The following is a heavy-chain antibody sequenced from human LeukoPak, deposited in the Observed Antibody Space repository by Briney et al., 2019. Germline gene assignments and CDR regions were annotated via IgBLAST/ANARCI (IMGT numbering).Heavy chain of an antibody. Sequence: PGGSLRLSCAASGFTFSNVWMSWVRQAPGKGLEWVARIKIKSDGGTTDYAAPVKDRFTISRDDSKNTLYLQMNSLKTEDTAVYSWARDRAISVRGYSYVDAFDIGGKGKMVTVSS. J-gene: IGHJ3*02. D-gene: IGHD5-24*01. CDR2: IKIKSDGGTT. V-gene: IGHV3-15*01. CDR3: ARDRAISVRGYSYVDAFDI. CDR1: GFTFSNVW.